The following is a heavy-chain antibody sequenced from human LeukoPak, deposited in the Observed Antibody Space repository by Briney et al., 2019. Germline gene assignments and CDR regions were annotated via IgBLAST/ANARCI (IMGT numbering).Heavy chain of an antibody. V-gene: IGHV3-74*01. D-gene: IGHD7-27*01. CDR3: ARGGDGDAFDI. Sequence: PGGSLRLSCAASGFTFSSYWMHWVRHAPGKGLVWVSRINSDGSSTSYADSVKGRFTISRDNAKNTLYLQMNSLRAEDTAVYYCARGGDGDAFDIWGQGTMVTVSS. CDR2: INSDGSST. CDR1: GFTFSSYW. J-gene: IGHJ3*02.